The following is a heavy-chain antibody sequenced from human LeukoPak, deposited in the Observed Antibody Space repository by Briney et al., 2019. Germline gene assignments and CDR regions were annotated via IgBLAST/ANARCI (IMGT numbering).Heavy chain of an antibody. CDR1: GFTFSDYY. CDR2: ISSSGSTI. J-gene: IGHJ3*02. V-gene: IGHV3-11*04. D-gene: IGHD2-21*02. CDR3: AAGPYCGGDCYSFLGAFDI. Sequence: GGSLRLSCAASGFTFSDYYMSWIRQAPGKGLEWVSYISSSGSTIYYADSVKGRFTISRDNAKNSLYLQTNSLRAEDTAVYYCAAGPYCGGDCYSFLGAFDIWGQGTMVTVSS.